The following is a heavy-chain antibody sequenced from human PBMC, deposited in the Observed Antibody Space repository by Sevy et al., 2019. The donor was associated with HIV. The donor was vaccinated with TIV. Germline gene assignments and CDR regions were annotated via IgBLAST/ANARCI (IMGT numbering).Heavy chain of an antibody. CDR2: INPNSGGT. J-gene: IGHJ6*02. CDR3: ARDGVVVVPAATLKYYYYGMDV. V-gene: IGHV1-2*06. D-gene: IGHD2-2*01. CDR1: GYTFTGYY. Sequence: ASVKVSCKASGYTFTGYYMHWVRQAPGQGLEWMGRINPNSGGTNYAQKFQGRVTMTRDTSISTAYMELSRLRSDDTAVYYCARDGVVVVPAATLKYYYYGMDVWGQGTTVTVSS.